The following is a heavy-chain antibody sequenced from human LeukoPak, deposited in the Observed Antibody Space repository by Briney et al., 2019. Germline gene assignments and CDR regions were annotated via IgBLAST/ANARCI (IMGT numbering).Heavy chain of an antibody. D-gene: IGHD3-22*01. CDR1: GGSISSYY. Sequence: SETLSLTCTVSGGSISSYYWSWIRQPPGKGLEWIGYIYYSGSTNYNPSLKSRVTISVDTSKNQFSLKLSSVTAADTAVYYCARWHYYDSSGYAYYFDYWGQGTLVTVSS. V-gene: IGHV4-59*01. CDR2: IYYSGST. J-gene: IGHJ4*02. CDR3: ARWHYYDSSGYAYYFDY.